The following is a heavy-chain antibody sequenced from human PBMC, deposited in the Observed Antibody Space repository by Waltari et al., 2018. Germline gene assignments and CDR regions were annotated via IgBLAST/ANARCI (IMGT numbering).Heavy chain of an antibody. CDR1: GASFTSHF. J-gene: IGHJ4*02. Sequence: QVQLQESGPGLLKPAETLSLICTVSGASFTSHFWSWVRQAPGKGLDWVGYILYTGSTYYNPSLEGRVTISIDTSRSQFSLKLTSVTAADTAVYYCARGSGTLSDWGQGALVTVSA. CDR3: ARGSGTLSD. CDR2: ILYTGST. V-gene: IGHV4-59*11. D-gene: IGHD1-26*01.